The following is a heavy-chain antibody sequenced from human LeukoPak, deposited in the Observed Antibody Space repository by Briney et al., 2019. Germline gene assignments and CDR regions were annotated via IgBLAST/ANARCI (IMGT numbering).Heavy chain of an antibody. CDR3: ARDGVVTMFGEGGMDV. Sequence: GGSLRLSCAASGFTFSSYWMHWVRQAPGKGLVWVSRINSDGRSTNYADSVKGRFTISRDNAKNMLYLQLNSLRAEDTAVYYCARDGVVTMFGEGGMDVWGQGTTVTVS. V-gene: IGHV3-74*01. J-gene: IGHJ6*02. D-gene: IGHD3-10*02. CDR2: INSDGRST. CDR1: GFTFSSYW.